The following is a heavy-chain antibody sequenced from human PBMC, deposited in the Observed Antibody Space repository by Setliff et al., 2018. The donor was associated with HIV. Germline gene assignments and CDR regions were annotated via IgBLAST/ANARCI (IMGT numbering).Heavy chain of an antibody. J-gene: IGHJ2*01. CDR3: ATSQYGGYDSWYFDL. CDR1: GGSIGTTTYY. CDR2: IYYSGST. Sequence: SETLSLTCAVSGGSIGTTTYYWSWIRQHPGKGLEWIGYIYYSGSTYYNPSLKSRVTISVDTSKNQFSLKLSSVTAADTAVYYCATSQYGGYDSWYFDLWGRGTLVTVSS. V-gene: IGHV4-31*11. D-gene: IGHD5-12*01.